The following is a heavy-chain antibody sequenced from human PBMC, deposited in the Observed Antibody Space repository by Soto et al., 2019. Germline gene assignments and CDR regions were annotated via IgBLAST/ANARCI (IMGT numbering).Heavy chain of an antibody. CDR2: INHSGST. CDR3: ARLNPPRLPTLRSMDV. J-gene: IGHJ6*02. CDR1: GGSFSGYY. V-gene: IGHV4-34*01. Sequence: SETLSLTCAVYGGSFSGYYWSWIRQPPGKGLEWIGEINHSGSTNYNPSLKSRVTISVDTSKNQFSLKLSSVTAADTAVYYCARLNPPRLPTLRSMDVWGQGTTVTVSS. D-gene: IGHD2-21*01.